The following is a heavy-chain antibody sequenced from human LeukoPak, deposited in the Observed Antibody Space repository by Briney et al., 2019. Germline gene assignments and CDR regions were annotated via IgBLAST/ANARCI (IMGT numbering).Heavy chain of an antibody. J-gene: IGHJ5*02. CDR3: ARGLGPPGKARWFDP. CDR2: INPKSGGT. V-gene: IGHV1-2*02. D-gene: IGHD1-14*01. Sequence: ASVKVSCKASGYTFTDYYVHWMRQAPGQGLEWMGWINPKSGGTKYAQKFQGRVTMTRDTSTSTVYMDLSSLRSEDTAVYYCARGLGPPGKARWFDPWGLGTLVTVSS. CDR1: GYTFTDYY.